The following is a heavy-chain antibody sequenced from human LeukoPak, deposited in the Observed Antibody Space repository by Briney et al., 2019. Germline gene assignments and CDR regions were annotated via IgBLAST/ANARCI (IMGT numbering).Heavy chain of an antibody. CDR3: ARESHRDIVVVVADNWLDP. J-gene: IGHJ5*02. Sequence: ASVKASCKASGYTFTGYYMHWVGQAPGQGLEWMGWINPNSGGTNYAQKFQGRVTMTRDTSISTAYMELSRLRSDDTAVYYCARESHRDIVVVVADNWLDPWGQGTLVTVSS. CDR2: INPNSGGT. CDR1: GYTFTGYY. V-gene: IGHV1-2*02. D-gene: IGHD2-15*01.